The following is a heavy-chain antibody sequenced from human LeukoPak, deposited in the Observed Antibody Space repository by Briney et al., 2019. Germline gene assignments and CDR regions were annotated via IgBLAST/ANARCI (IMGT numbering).Heavy chain of an antibody. D-gene: IGHD6-19*01. CDR1: GFTFSSYS. Sequence: PGGSLRLSCAASGFTFSSYSMNWVRQAPGKGLEWVSSISSSSSSYIYYADSVKGRFTISRDNAKNSLYLQMNSLKTEDTAVYYCTTDYVQWLDPDYWGQGTLVTVSS. V-gene: IGHV3-21*03. CDR3: TTDYVQWLDPDY. J-gene: IGHJ4*02. CDR2: ISSSSSSYI.